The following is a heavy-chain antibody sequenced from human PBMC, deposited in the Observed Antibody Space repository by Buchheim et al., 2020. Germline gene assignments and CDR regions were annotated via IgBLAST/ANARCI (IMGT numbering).Heavy chain of an antibody. CDR1: GFTFSDYY. CDR2: ISSSGSTI. V-gene: IGHV3-11*01. J-gene: IGHJ4*02. CDR3: ARHELSDLDIVVVVAAGGFDY. D-gene: IGHD2-15*01. Sequence: QVQLVESGGGLVKPGGSLRLSCAASGFTFSDYYMSWIRQAPGKGLEWVSYISSSGSTIYYADSVKGRFTISRDNAKNSLYLQMNSLRAEDTAVYYCARHELSDLDIVVVVAAGGFDYWGQGTL.